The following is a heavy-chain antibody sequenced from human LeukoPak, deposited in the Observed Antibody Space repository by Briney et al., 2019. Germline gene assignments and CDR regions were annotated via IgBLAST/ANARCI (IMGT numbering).Heavy chain of an antibody. CDR3: TRDRITGTHALGY. CDR2: IYYSGST. CDR1: GDSINSGGYF. Sequence: SETLSLTCTVSGDSINSGGYFWSWIRQHPGKGLEWIGYIYYSGSTYYHPSLKSRVTISVDTSKNQFSLKLSSVTAADTAVYYCTRDRITGTHALGYWGQGTLVTVSS. D-gene: IGHD1-7*01. V-gene: IGHV4-31*03. J-gene: IGHJ4*02.